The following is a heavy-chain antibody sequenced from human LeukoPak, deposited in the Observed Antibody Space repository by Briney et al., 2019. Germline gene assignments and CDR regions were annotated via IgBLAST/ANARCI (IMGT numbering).Heavy chain of an antibody. J-gene: IGHJ5*02. CDR2: ISSSSSYI. CDR1: GFTFSSYS. D-gene: IGHD1-26*01. CDR3: ARDSGGSYVWFDP. V-gene: IGHV3-21*01. Sequence: GGSLRLSCAASGFTFSSYSMNWVRQAPGKGLEWVSSISSSSSYIYYADSVKGRFTISRDNAKNSLYLQMNSLRAEDTAVYYCARDSGGSYVWFDPWGQGTLVTVSS.